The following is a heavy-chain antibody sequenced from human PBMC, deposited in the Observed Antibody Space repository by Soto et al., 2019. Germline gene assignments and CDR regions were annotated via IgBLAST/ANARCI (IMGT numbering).Heavy chain of an antibody. J-gene: IGHJ6*02. Sequence: ASVKVSCKVSGYTLTELSMHWVRQAPGKGLEWMGGFDPEDGETIYAQKFQGRVTMTEDTSTDTAYMELSSLRSEDTAVYYCAKDREYCGGDCYNGLDVWGQGTTVTVSS. CDR2: FDPEDGET. D-gene: IGHD2-21*02. V-gene: IGHV1-24*01. CDR1: GYTLTELS. CDR3: AKDREYCGGDCYNGLDV.